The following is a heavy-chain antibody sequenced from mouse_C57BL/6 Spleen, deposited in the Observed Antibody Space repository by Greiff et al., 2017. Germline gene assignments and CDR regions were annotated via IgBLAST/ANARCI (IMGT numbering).Heavy chain of an antibody. J-gene: IGHJ3*01. CDR2: INPSSGYT. V-gene: IGHV1-7*01. Sequence: QVQLKQSGAELAQPGASVKLSCKASGYTFTSYWMHWVKQRPGQGLEWIGYINPSSGYTKYNQKFEDKATLTADKECSTADMQLSRLTYEDSAVYCCAELGTWFAYWGQGTLVTVSA. CDR3: AELGTWFAY. D-gene: IGHD4-1*01. CDR1: GYTFTSYW.